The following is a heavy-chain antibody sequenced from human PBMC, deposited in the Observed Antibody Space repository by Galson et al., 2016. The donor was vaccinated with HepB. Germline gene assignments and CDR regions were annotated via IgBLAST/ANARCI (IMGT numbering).Heavy chain of an antibody. CDR2: TYYRSKWYN. D-gene: IGHD5-12*01. V-gene: IGHV6-1*01. J-gene: IGHJ4*02. CDR3: ARGATQTAYFDY. CDR1: GDSVASRSAT. Sequence: CAISGDSVASRSATWNWIRQSPSGGLEWLGRTYYRSKWYNDYAVAVKSRITISPDKSKSQFSLQLVSVTPEDTAVYYCARGATQTAYFDYWGQETLVTVSS.